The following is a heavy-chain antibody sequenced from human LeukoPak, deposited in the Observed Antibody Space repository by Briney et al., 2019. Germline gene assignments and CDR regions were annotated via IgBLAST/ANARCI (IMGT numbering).Heavy chain of an antibody. CDR2: IRYDGSNK. V-gene: IGHV3-30*02. CDR3: AKQLVRDYYYYMDV. D-gene: IGHD6-6*01. CDR1: GFTFSSYG. J-gene: IGHJ6*03. Sequence: GGSLRLSCAASGFTFSSYGMHWVRQAPGKGLEWVAFIRYDGSNKYYADSVKGRFTISRDNSKNTLYLQMNSLRAEDTAVYYCAKQLVRDYYYYMDVWGKGTTVTVSS.